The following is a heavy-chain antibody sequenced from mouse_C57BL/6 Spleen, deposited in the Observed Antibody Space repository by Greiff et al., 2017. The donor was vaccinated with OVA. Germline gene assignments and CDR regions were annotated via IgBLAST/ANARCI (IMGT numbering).Heavy chain of an antibody. CDR1: GYTFTSYW. CDR2: IDPSDSYT. J-gene: IGHJ4*01. D-gene: IGHD1-1*01. CDR3: ARNYGSSLRDYAMDY. V-gene: IGHV1-50*01. Sequence: QVQLQQPGAELVKPGASVKLSCKASGYTFTSYWMQWVKQRPGQGLEWIGEIDPSDSYTNYNQKFKGKATLTVDTSSSTAYMQLSSLTSEDSAVYYCARNYGSSLRDYAMDYWGQGTSVTVAS.